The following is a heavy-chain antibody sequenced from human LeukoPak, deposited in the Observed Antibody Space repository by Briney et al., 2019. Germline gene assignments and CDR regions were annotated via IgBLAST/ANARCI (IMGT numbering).Heavy chain of an antibody. CDR1: GGSFSGYY. CDR2: INHSGST. CDR3: ASPRGCGGDCSSFGY. D-gene: IGHD2-21*02. J-gene: IGHJ4*02. Sequence: SETLSLTCAVYGGSFSGYYWSWIRQPPGKGLEWIGEINHSGSTNYNPSLKSRATISVDTSKNQFSLKLSSVTAADTAVYYCASPRGCGGDCSSFGYWGQGTLVTVSS. V-gene: IGHV4-34*01.